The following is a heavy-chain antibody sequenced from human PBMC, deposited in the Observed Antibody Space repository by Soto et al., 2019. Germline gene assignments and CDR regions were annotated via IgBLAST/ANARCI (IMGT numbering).Heavy chain of an antibody. CDR2: INHSGST. J-gene: IGHJ4*02. Sequence: QVQLQQCGAGLLKPSETMSLTCAVYGGSFSGYYWSWIRQPPGKGLEWIGEINHSGSTNYNPSLKSRVTTSGDTSKNQFSLKLSSVTAADTAVYYCARRKVIEEAEHFDYCCQGTLVTVSS. D-gene: IGHD3-16*02. V-gene: IGHV4-34*01. CDR3: ARRKVIEEAEHFDY. CDR1: GGSFSGYY.